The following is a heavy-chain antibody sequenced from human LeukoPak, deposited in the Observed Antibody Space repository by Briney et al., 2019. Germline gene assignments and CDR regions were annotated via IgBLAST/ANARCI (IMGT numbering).Heavy chain of an antibody. J-gene: IGHJ4*02. CDR2: IYYSGST. CDR3: ARHVVAVACTLDYFDY. D-gene: IGHD6-19*01. CDR1: GGSISSSSYY. V-gene: IGHV4-39*01. Sequence: PSETLSLTCTVSGGSISSSSYYWGWIRQPPGKGLEWIGSIYYSGSTYYNPSPKSRVTISVDTSKNQFSLKLSSVTAADTAVYYCARHVVAVACTLDYFDYWGQGTLVTVSS.